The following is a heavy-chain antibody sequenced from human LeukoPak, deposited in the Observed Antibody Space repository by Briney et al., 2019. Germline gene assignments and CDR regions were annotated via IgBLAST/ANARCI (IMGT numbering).Heavy chain of an antibody. D-gene: IGHD2-21*02. V-gene: IGHV3-48*03. Sequence: GSLXXXCGASGFIFNSYEMNWVRQAPGKGLEWVAFISFSGNSIYYADSVKGRFTISRENAKNSLYLQMSRLRAEDTAVYYXAXXPIENGDLDYLDSWGQGTLVIVSS. CDR3: AXXPIENGDLDYLDS. J-gene: IGHJ4*02. CDR2: ISFSGNSI. CDR1: GFIFNSYE.